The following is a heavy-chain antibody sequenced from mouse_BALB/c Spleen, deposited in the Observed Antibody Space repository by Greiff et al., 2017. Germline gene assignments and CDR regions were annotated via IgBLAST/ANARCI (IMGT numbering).Heavy chain of an antibody. D-gene: IGHD1-1*01. CDR1: GYSITSGYY. CDR2: ISYDGSN. Sequence: VQLQQSGPGLVKPSQSLSLTCSVTGYSITSGYYWNWLRQFPGNKLEWMGYISYDGSNNYNPSLKNRISITRDTSKNQFFLKLNSVTTEDTATYYCASYYGSSFDYWGQGTTLTVSS. J-gene: IGHJ2*01. CDR3: ASYYGSSFDY. V-gene: IGHV3-6*02.